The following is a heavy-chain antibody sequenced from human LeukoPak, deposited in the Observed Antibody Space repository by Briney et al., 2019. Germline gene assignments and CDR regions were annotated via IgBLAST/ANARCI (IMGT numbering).Heavy chain of an antibody. CDR2: ISGSGDST. Sequence: GGSLRLSCAASGFTFSSYAMSWVRQAPGKGLEWVSAISGSGDSTYYADSVKGRFTISRDNSKNTLYLQMNSLRAEDTAVYYCAKRMYYCDSSGYSNDDYWGQGTLVTVSS. D-gene: IGHD3-22*01. CDR1: GFTFSSYA. V-gene: IGHV3-23*01. J-gene: IGHJ4*02. CDR3: AKRMYYCDSSGYSNDDY.